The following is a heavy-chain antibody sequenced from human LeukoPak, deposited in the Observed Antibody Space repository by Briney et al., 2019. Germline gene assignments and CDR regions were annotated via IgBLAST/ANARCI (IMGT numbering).Heavy chain of an antibody. CDR2: IKTNTGNP. CDR3: ARGGVGAPRPSDY. Sequence: ASVKVSCKASGYTFTSYAMYWVRHGPEQGLEWVGWIKTNTGNPTYAHGFTGRFVFSLDTSVSTAYPQISSLKAEETAVYYCARGGVGAPRPSDYWGQGTLVTVSS. D-gene: IGHD1-26*01. J-gene: IGHJ4*02. V-gene: IGHV7-4-1*02. CDR1: GYTFTSYA.